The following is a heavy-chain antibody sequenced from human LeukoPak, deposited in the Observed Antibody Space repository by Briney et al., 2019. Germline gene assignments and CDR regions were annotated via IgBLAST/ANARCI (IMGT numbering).Heavy chain of an antibody. V-gene: IGHV1-24*01. J-gene: IGHJ4*02. CDR2: FDPEEGKT. CDR3: ATGGIAVAGTDY. Sequence: ASVKVSCKVSGYMLSELSMHWVRQAPGEGLEWMGGFDPEEGKTIYAQKFQGRVTMTEDTSTDTAYMELSSLRSEDTAVYYCATGGIAVAGTDYWGQGTLVTVSS. CDR1: GYMLSELS. D-gene: IGHD6-19*01.